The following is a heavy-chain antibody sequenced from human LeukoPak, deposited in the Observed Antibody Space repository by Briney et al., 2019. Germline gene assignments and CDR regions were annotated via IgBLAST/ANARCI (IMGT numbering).Heavy chain of an antibody. CDR3: ARDFNYYDTSGHGSF. V-gene: IGHV3-21*01. CDR1: GFTFSTYT. Sequence: GGSLRLSCAASGFTFSTYTMNWVRQAPGKGLEWVSSISSSSTYIYYADSVKGRFTISRDTAKNSLYLQMNSLRAEDTAVYYCARDFNYYDTSGHGSFWGQGTLVTVSS. J-gene: IGHJ4*02. D-gene: IGHD3-22*01. CDR2: ISSSSTYI.